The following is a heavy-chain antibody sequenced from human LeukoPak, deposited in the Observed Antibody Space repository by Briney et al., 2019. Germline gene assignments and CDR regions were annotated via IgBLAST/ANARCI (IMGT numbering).Heavy chain of an antibody. V-gene: IGHV1-18*01. CDR3: AFSALGYCTNGVCYQILDY. J-gene: IGHJ4*02. Sequence: GASVKVSCKVSGYTFTSYGISWVRQAPGQGLEWMGWISAYNGNTNYAQKLQGRVTMTTDTSTSKAYMELRSLGSDDAAVYYCAFSALGYCTNGVCYQILDYWGQGTLVTVSS. CDR2: ISAYNGNT. CDR1: GYTFTSYG. D-gene: IGHD2-8*01.